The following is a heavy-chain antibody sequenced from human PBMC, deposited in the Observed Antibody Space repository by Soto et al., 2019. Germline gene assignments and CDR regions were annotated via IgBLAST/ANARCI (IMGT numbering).Heavy chain of an antibody. J-gene: IGHJ6*02. CDR2: IYYSGGT. V-gene: IGHV4-59*01. Sequence: SETLSLTCTVSGGSISSYYWSWIWQPPGKGLEWIGYIYYSGGTNYNPSLKSRVTISVDTSKNQFSLKLSSVTAADTAVYYCAREEKRTVAGTLLYYYYGMDVWGQGTTVTVSS. D-gene: IGHD6-19*01. CDR3: AREEKRTVAGTLLYYYYGMDV. CDR1: GGSISSYY.